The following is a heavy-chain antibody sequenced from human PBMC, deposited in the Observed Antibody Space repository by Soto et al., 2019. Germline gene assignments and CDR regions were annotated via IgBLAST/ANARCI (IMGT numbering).Heavy chain of an antibody. D-gene: IGHD1-7*01. J-gene: IGHJ6*02. CDR1: GGTFSSYA. V-gene: IGHV1-69*13. Sequence: SVKVSCKASGGTFSSYAISWVRQAPGQGLEWMGGIIPIFGTASYAQKFQGRVTITADESTSTAYMELSSLRSEDTAVYYCARWLTGTYYGMDVWGQGTTVTVSS. CDR2: IIPIFGTA. CDR3: ARWLTGTYYGMDV.